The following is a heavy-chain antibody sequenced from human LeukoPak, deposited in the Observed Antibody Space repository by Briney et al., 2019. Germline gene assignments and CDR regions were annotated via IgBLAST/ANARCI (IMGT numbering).Heavy chain of an antibody. J-gene: IGHJ4*02. D-gene: IGHD4-17*01. Sequence: GGSLRLSCAASGFTFSSYWMHWVRQAPAKGLVWVSRIKSDGSITTYADSVKGRFNISRDNAKNTLYLQMNSLRAEDTAVYYCARDPFYGDADLDSWGQGTLVTVSS. V-gene: IGHV3-74*01. CDR1: GFTFSSYW. CDR3: ARDPFYGDADLDS. CDR2: IKSDGSIT.